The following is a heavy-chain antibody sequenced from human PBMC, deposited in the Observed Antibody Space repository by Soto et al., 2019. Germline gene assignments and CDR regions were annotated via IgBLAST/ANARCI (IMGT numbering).Heavy chain of an antibody. D-gene: IGHD2-21*01. V-gene: IGHV3-30-3*01. Sequence: GGSLRLSCAASGFTFSSYAMHWVRQAPGKGLEWVAVISYDGSNKYYADSVKGRFTISRDNSKNTLYLQMNSLRAEDTAVYYCARDGGPKKRIPHAFDIWGQGTMVTVSS. CDR1: GFTFSSYA. CDR3: ARDGGPKKRIPHAFDI. J-gene: IGHJ3*02. CDR2: ISYDGSNK.